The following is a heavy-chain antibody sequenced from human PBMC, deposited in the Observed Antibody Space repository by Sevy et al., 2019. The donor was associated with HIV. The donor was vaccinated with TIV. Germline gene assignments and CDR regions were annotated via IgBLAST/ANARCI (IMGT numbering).Heavy chain of an antibody. J-gene: IGHJ4*02. D-gene: IGHD5-18*01. CDR3: ARVRYNYGSYYFDY. Sequence: GGSLRLSCAASIFTFSDYYMTWIRQAPGKGLECVSHISSGGSHIHYADSVKGRFTICRDKAKKSLYLQMNSLTAEDTAFYYCARVRYNYGSYYFDYWGQGTLVTVSS. V-gene: IGHV3-11*01. CDR1: IFTFSDYY. CDR2: ISSGGSHI.